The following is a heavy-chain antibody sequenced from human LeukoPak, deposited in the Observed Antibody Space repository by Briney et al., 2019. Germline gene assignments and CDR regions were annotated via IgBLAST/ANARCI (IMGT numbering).Heavy chain of an antibody. CDR1: GGSISSYY. D-gene: IGHD3-22*01. CDR2: ICYSGST. V-gene: IGHV4-59*08. J-gene: IGHJ1*01. CDR3: ARGVSYYDSSGYYNEYFQH. Sequence: PSETLSLTCTVSGGSISSYYWSWIRQPPGKGLEWIGYICYSGSTNYNPSLKSRVTISVDTSKNQFSLKLSSVTAADTAVYYCARGVSYYDSSGYYNEYFQHWGQGTLVTVFS.